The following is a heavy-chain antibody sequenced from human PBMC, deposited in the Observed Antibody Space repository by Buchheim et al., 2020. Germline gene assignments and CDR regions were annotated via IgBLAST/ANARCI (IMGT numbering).Heavy chain of an antibody. D-gene: IGHD3-3*01. V-gene: IGHV4-39*01. CDR3: ARHPHHRGAPLSFGVVIISAFDI. J-gene: IGHJ3*02. CDR2: IYYSGST. Sequence: QLQLQESGPGLVKPSETLSLTCTVSGGSISSSSYYWGWIRQPPGKGLEWIGSIYYSGSTYYNPSLKSRVTISVDTSKNQFSLKLSSVTAADTAVYYCARHPHHRGAPLSFGVVIISAFDIWGQGT. CDR1: GGSISSSSYY.